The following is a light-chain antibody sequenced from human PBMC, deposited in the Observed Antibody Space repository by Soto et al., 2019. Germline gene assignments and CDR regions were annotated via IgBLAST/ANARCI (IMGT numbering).Light chain of an antibody. V-gene: IGLV1-40*01. CDR3: QSYDSSLSGYVV. Sequence: QSVLTQPPSVSGAPGQRVTISCTGSSSNIGAGYDVHWYQQLPGTAPKLLIYGNSNRPSGVPDRFSGSKSGTSASLASTGLQAEDEADYYCQSYDSSLSGYVVFDGGTKVTVL. CDR2: GNS. J-gene: IGLJ2*01. CDR1: SSNIGAGYD.